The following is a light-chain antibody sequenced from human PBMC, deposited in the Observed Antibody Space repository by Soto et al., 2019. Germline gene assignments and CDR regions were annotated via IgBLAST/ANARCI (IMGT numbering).Light chain of an antibody. CDR3: LQHNSSPWT. J-gene: IGKJ1*01. Sequence: DIQMTQSPSSLSASVGDRVTITCRASEGIRNGLGWYQQKPGKAPKRLIYAASSLQSGVPSRFSGSGSGTEFTLTISSLHPEDFATYYCLQHNSSPWTFGQGTKVEI. CDR1: EGIRNG. CDR2: AAS. V-gene: IGKV1-17*01.